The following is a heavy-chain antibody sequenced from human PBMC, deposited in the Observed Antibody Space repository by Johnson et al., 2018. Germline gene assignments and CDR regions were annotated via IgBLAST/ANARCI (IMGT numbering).Heavy chain of an antibody. Sequence: VQLVESGGGLVQPGGSLRLSCAASGFTFSSYAMSWVRQAPGKGLEWVSAISGSGGSTYYADSVKGRFTISRDNSKNTLYLQMNSLRAEDTAVYYCAKNVGVVVMGTAYGNYYYSGMDVWGQGTTVTASS. D-gene: IGHD3-22*01. CDR1: GFTFSSYA. J-gene: IGHJ6*02. CDR2: ISGSGGST. CDR3: AKNVGVVVMGTAYGNYYYSGMDV. V-gene: IGHV3-23*04.